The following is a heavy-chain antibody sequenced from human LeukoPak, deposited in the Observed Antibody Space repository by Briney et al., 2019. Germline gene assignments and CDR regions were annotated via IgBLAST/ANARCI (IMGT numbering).Heavy chain of an antibody. CDR1: GGSFSGYY. CDR3: ASGNGRKYSGYAISY. Sequence: PSETLSLTCAVYGGSFSGYYWSWIRQPPGKGLEWIGEINHSGSTNYNPSLKSRVTISVDTSKNQFSLKLSSVTAADTAVYYCASGNGRKYSGYAISYWGQGTLVTVSS. V-gene: IGHV4-34*01. CDR2: INHSGST. J-gene: IGHJ4*02. D-gene: IGHD5-12*01.